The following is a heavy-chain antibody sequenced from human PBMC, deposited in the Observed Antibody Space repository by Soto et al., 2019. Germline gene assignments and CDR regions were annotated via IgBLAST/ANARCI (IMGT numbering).Heavy chain of an antibody. CDR1: GGSISSYY. J-gene: IGHJ5*02. Sequence: PSETLSLTCTVSGGSISSYYWSWIRQPAGKGLEWIGRIYTSGSTNYNPSLKSRVTMSVDTSKNQFSLKLTSVTAADTAVYYCARVGMVGTVLGSWFDPWGQGTLVTVSS. CDR3: ARVGMVGTVLGSWFDP. D-gene: IGHD6-19*01. CDR2: IYTSGST. V-gene: IGHV4-4*07.